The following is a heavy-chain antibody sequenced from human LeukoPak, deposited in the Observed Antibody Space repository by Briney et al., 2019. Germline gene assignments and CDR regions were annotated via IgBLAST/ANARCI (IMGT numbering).Heavy chain of an antibody. D-gene: IGHD2-2*01. CDR1: GGSISSSSYY. CDR3: ARQGGIIVVVPAALGFDP. Sequence: TSETLSLTCTVSGGSISSSSYYWGWIRQPPGKGLEWIGSIYYSGSTYYNPSLKSRVTIPVDTSKNQFSLKLSSVTAADTAVYYCARQGGIIVVVPAALGFDPWGQGTLVTVSS. CDR2: IYYSGST. J-gene: IGHJ5*02. V-gene: IGHV4-39*01.